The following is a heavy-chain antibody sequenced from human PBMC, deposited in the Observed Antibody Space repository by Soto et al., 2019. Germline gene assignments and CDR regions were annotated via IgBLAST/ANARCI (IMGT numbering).Heavy chain of an antibody. V-gene: IGHV3-11*06. Sequence: VQLVESGGGLVKPGGSLRLSCAASGFTFSDYYMAWVRQTSGKGLEWIAYIVSGSTYTNYADSVKGRFTISRDNDRESLFLEMNSLRADDTALYYCARVDGESRVDVWGQGTTVSVS. CDR1: GFTFSDYY. D-gene: IGHD2-21*01. CDR2: IVSGSTYT. CDR3: ARVDGESRVDV. J-gene: IGHJ6*02.